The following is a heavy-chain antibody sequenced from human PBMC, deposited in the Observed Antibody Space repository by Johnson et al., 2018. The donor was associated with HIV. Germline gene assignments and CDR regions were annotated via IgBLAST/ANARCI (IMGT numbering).Heavy chain of an antibody. J-gene: IGHJ3*02. CDR1: GFTFSDYY. CDR2: ISSSGSTI. V-gene: IGHV3-11*01. D-gene: IGHD3-22*01. CDR3: ARDYYYDSSGYYYGNAFDI. Sequence: QVQLVESGGGLVKPGGSLRLSCAASGFTFSDYYMSWIRQAPGKGLAWVSYISSSGSTIYYADSVKGRFTISRDNAKNSLYLQMNSLRAEDTALYYCARDYYYDSSGYYYGNAFDIWGQGTMVTVSS.